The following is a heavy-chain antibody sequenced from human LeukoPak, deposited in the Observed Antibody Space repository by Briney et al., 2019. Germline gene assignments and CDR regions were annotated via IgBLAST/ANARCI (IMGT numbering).Heavy chain of an antibody. CDR1: GGTFSCYA. CDR2: IIPIFGTA. CDR3: AWNIGGNPIDY. J-gene: IGHJ4*02. Sequence: SVKVSCKASGGTFSCYAISWVRQAPGQGLEWMGGIIPIFGTANYAQKFQGRVTITADESTSTAYMELSSLRSEDTAVYYCAWNIGGNPIDYWGQGTLVTVSS. V-gene: IGHV1-69*13. D-gene: IGHD4-23*01.